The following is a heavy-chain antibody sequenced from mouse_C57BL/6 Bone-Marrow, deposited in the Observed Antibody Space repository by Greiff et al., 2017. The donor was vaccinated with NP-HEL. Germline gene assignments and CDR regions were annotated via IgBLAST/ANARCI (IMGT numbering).Heavy chain of an antibody. V-gene: IGHV1-81*01. J-gene: IGHJ4*01. CDR1: GYTFTSYG. CDR2: IYPRSGNT. D-gene: IGHD1-1*01. CDR3: ARSYYYGSSHYYAMDY. Sequence: VQVVESGAELARPGASVKLSCTASGYTFTSYGISWVKQSTGQGLEWIGEIYPRSGNTYYNEKFKGKATLTADKSSSTAYMELRSLTSEDSAVYFCARSYYYGSSHYYAMDYWGQGTSVTVSS.